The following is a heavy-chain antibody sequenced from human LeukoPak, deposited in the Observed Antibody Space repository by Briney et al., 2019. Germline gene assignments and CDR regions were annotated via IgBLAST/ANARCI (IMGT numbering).Heavy chain of an antibody. Sequence: GESLKISCKASGYSFASYWIGWVRQMPGKGLEWMGRIDPSDSYTNYSPSFQGHVTISADKSISTAYLQWSSLKALDTAMYYCARRCSSTSCPFDYWGQGTLVTVSS. D-gene: IGHD2-2*01. V-gene: IGHV5-10-1*01. CDR3: ARRCSSTSCPFDY. CDR2: IDPSDSYT. J-gene: IGHJ4*02. CDR1: GYSFASYW.